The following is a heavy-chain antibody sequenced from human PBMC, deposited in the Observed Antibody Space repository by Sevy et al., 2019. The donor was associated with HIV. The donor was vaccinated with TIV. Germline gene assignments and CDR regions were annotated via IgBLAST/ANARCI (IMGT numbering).Heavy chain of an antibody. D-gene: IGHD6-19*01. CDR1: GFTFDDYA. CDR2: INWNSGSI. Sequence: GGSLRLSCAASGFTFDDYAMHWVRQAPGKGLEWVSGINWNSGSIGYADSVKGRFTISRDNAKNSLYLQMNSLRAEDTALYYCAKETNSIAVAGTFYYYYGMDVWGQGTTVTVSS. J-gene: IGHJ6*02. V-gene: IGHV3-9*01. CDR3: AKETNSIAVAGTFYYYYGMDV.